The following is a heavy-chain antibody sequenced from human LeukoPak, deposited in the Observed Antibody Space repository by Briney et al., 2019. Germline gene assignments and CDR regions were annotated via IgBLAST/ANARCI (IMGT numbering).Heavy chain of an antibody. CDR2: IWYDGSNK. CDR3: ARDLGGAAMTGYYYYGMDV. V-gene: IGHV3-33*01. CDR1: GFIFSSYG. Sequence: GGSLRLSCAASGFIFSSYGMHWVRQAPGKGLEWVAAIWYDGSNKYYVDSVKGRFTISRDNSRNTLYLQMNSLRAEDTAVYYCARDLGGAAMTGYYYYGMDVWGQGTTVTVSS. J-gene: IGHJ6*02. D-gene: IGHD5-18*01.